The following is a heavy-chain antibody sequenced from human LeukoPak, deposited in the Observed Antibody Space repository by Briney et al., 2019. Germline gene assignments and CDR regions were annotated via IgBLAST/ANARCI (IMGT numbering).Heavy chain of an antibody. CDR1: GYSFSDYY. Sequence: ASVKVSCKASGYSFSDYYIQWVRQVPGQGPEWMGWVNPDSGGSICAQRFQGRVTLTRDTSINTAYLELTSLKSDDTALYFCARVSWTTGGLGYWGQGTLVTISS. V-gene: IGHV1-2*02. J-gene: IGHJ4*02. CDR3: ARVSWTTGGLGY. CDR2: VNPDSGGS. D-gene: IGHD4-11*01.